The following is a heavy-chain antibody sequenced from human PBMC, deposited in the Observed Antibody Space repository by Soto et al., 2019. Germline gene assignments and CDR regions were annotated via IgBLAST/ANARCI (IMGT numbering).Heavy chain of an antibody. V-gene: IGHV3-23*01. CDR1: GFTFSSYA. Sequence: PGGSLRLSCAASGFTFSSYAMSWVRQAPGKGLEWVSAISGSGGSTYYADSVKGRFTISRDNSKNTLYLQMNSLRAEDTAVYYCAKRGISIVVVPAARPGDYYYYMDVWGKGTTVTVSS. CDR3: AKRGISIVVVPAARPGDYYYYMDV. CDR2: ISGSGGST. D-gene: IGHD2-2*01. J-gene: IGHJ6*03.